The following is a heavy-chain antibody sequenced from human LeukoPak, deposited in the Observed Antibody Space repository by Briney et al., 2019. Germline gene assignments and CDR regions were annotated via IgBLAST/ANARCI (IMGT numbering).Heavy chain of an antibody. Sequence: TGGSLRLSCAASGFTFSSYAMSWVRQGPGKGLEWVGFIRSKAYGGTTEYAASVKGRFTISRDDSKSIAYLQMNSLKTEDTAVYYCTREMTTAYYFDYWGQGTLVTVSS. CDR3: TREMTTAYYFDY. D-gene: IGHD4-17*01. CDR2: IRSKAYGGTT. CDR1: GFTFSSYA. J-gene: IGHJ4*02. V-gene: IGHV3-49*04.